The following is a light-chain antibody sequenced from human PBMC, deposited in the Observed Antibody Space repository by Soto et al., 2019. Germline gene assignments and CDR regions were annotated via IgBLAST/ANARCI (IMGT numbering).Light chain of an antibody. V-gene: IGLV2-23*01. CDR1: SSGVGSYNL. CDR2: EGS. Sequence: QSALTQPASVSGSPGQSITISCTGTSSGVGSYNLVSWYQQHPGKAPKLMIYEGSKRPSGVSNRFSGSKSGNTSSLTISGLQAEDEADYYCCSYAGRPYVFGTGTKLTVL. J-gene: IGLJ1*01. CDR3: CSYAGRPYV.